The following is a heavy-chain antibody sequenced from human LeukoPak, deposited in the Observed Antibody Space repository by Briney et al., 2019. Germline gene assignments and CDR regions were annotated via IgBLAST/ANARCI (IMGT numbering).Heavy chain of an antibody. Sequence: SETLSLTCAVYGGTFSGYYWSWIRQPPGKRLEWVGESNDSGGTNYNPSLKSRVTISADKSKNQVSLRLTSVTAADTAVYYCARLSVIVGATLEYYYYYMDVWGQGTTVTVSS. V-gene: IGHV4-34*01. CDR2: SNDSGGT. J-gene: IGHJ6*03. CDR1: GGTFSGYY. CDR3: ARLSVIVGATLEYYYYYMDV. D-gene: IGHD1-26*01.